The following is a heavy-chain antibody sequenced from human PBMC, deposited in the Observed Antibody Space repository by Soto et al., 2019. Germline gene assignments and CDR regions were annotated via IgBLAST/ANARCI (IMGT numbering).Heavy chain of an antibody. Sequence: SETLSLTFTVSGGSISSDYWSWIRQPPGKGLEWIGYIYYSGSTNYNPSLKSRVTISVDTSKNQFSLKLSSVTAADTAVYYCASYYYGSGSYFDYWGQGTLVTVSS. CDR1: GGSISSDY. CDR2: IYYSGST. J-gene: IGHJ4*02. D-gene: IGHD3-10*01. V-gene: IGHV4-59*08. CDR3: ASYYYGSGSYFDY.